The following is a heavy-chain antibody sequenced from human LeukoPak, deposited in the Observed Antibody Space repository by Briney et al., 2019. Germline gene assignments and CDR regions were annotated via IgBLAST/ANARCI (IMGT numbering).Heavy chain of an antibody. CDR2: IKKDGSEN. V-gene: IGHV3-7*01. Sequence: GGSLRLSCAASGFTFSSYCMSWVRQAPGKGLEWVANIKKDGSENYYVDSVKGRFTISRDNAKKSLYLQMKSLRAEDTAVYYCARHLSGVTGYSYGRGIDYWGQGTLVTVSS. CDR3: ARHLSGVTGYSYGRGIDY. CDR1: GFTFSSYC. J-gene: IGHJ4*02. D-gene: IGHD5-18*01.